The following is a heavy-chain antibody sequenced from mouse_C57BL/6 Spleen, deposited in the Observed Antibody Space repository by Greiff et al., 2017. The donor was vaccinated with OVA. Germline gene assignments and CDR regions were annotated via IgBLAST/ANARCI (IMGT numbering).Heavy chain of an antibody. CDR1: GYSFTGYY. V-gene: IGHV1-42*01. CDR2: INPSTGGT. Sequence: EVQLQQSGPELVKPGASVKISCKASGYSFTGYYMNWVKQSPEKSLEWIGEINPSTGGTTYNQKFKAKATLTVDKSSSTAYMQLKSLTSEDSAVYYCARGGDPGGYLDYWGQGTTLTVSS. J-gene: IGHJ2*01. CDR3: ARGGDPGGYLDY.